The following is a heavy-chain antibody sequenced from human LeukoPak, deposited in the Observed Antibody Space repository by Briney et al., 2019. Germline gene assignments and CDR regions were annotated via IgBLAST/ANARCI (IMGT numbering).Heavy chain of an antibody. V-gene: IGHV3-23*01. Sequence: GGSLRLSCVASGFTFSSYATSWVRQAPGKGLEWVSGISGSGGSTYYADSVKGRFTISRDNSKNTLYLQMNSLRAEDTAVYYCARVRYDFWSGYPPIDYWGQGTLVTVSS. CDR1: GFTFSSYA. CDR2: ISGSGGST. D-gene: IGHD3-3*01. CDR3: ARVRYDFWSGYPPIDY. J-gene: IGHJ4*02.